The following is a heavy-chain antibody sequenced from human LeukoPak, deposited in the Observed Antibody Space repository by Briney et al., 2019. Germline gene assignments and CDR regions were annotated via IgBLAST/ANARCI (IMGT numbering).Heavy chain of an antibody. CDR3: ARDPTGNYDFDY. D-gene: IGHD1-7*01. V-gene: IGHV1-18*01. J-gene: IGHJ4*02. CDR2: ISTDNGDT. CDR1: GYTFSTYG. Sequence: VASVKVSCTASGYTFSTYGISWVRQAPGQGLEWMGWISTDNGDTVYAQKFQGRVTMTTDTSTTTAYMELRSLISDDTAVYYCARDPTGNYDFDYWGQGTLVTVSS.